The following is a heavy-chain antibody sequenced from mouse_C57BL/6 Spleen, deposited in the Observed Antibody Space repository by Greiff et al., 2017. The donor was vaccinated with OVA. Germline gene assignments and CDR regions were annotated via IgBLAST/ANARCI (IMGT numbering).Heavy chain of an antibody. J-gene: IGHJ3*01. D-gene: IGHD1-1*01. CDR2: IDPEDGDT. CDR3: TTVVEGPWFAY. Sequence: VQLQQSGAELVRPGASVKLSCTASGFNITDYYMHWVKQRPEQGLEWIGRIDPEDGDTEYAPKFQGKATMTADTSSNTAYLQLSSLTSEDTAVYYCTTVVEGPWFAYWGQGTLVTVSA. CDR1: GFNITDYY. V-gene: IGHV14-1*01.